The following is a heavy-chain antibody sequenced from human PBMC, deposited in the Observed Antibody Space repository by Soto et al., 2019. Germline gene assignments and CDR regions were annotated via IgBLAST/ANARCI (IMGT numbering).Heavy chain of an antibody. D-gene: IGHD3-16*02. V-gene: IGHV1-2*02. Sequence: ASVKVSCKASGYTFTGYYMHWVRQAPGQGLEWMGWINPNSGGTNYAQKFQGRVTITADKSTSTAYMELSSLRSEDTAVYYCARDYRLWGQGTLVTVSS. J-gene: IGHJ4*02. CDR3: ARDYRL. CDR1: GYTFTGYY. CDR2: INPNSGGT.